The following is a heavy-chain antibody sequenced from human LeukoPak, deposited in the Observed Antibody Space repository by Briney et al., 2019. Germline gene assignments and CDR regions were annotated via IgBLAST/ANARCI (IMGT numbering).Heavy chain of an antibody. CDR2: IYTSGST. J-gene: IGHJ4*02. CDR1: GGSISSGSYY. D-gene: IGHD5-18*01. V-gene: IGHV4-61*02. CDR3: ARGSGSYGYWRSDH. Sequence: PSETLSLTCTVSGGSISSGSYYWSWIRQPAGKGLEWIGRIYTSGSTNYNPSLKSRVTISVDTSKNQFSLKRSSVTAADTAVYYCARGSGSYGYWRSDHWGQGTLVTVSS.